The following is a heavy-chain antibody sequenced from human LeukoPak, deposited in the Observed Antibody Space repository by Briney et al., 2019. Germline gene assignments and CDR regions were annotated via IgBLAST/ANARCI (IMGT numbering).Heavy chain of an antibody. J-gene: IGHJ4*02. CDR2: IIPIFGTA. D-gene: IGHD4-17*01. Sequence: ASVKVSCKASGGTFSSYAISWVRQAPGQGLEWMGGIIPIFGTANYAQKFLGRVTITADESTSTAYMELSSLRSEDTAVYYCARVLYGGDYFDYWGQGTLVTVSS. V-gene: IGHV1-69*13. CDR3: ARVLYGGDYFDY. CDR1: GGTFSSYA.